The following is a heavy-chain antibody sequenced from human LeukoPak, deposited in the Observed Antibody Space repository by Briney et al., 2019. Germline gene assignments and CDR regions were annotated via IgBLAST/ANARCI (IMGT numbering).Heavy chain of an antibody. CDR1: GGSISSSNW. CDR2: IYHSGSA. CDR3: ARAPRHSIAAAGSSIDY. Sequence: PSGTLSLTCAVPGGSISSSNWWSWVRQPPGKGLEWIGEIYHSGSANYNPSLKSRVTISVDKSKNQFSLKLSSVTAADTAVYYCARAPRHSIAAAGSSIDYWGQGTLVTVSS. J-gene: IGHJ4*02. V-gene: IGHV4-4*02. D-gene: IGHD6-13*01.